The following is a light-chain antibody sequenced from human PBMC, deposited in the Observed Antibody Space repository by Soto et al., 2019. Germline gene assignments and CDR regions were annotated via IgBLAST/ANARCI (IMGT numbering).Light chain of an antibody. J-gene: IGLJ2*01. V-gene: IGLV2-14*01. CDR3: SSYASSSIVV. CDR1: SSDVGGYSY. Sequence: QSVLTQPASVSGSPGQSITISCTGTSSDVGGYSYVSWYQQHPGKAPKLMIYDVSNRPSGVSNRFSGSKSGNTASLTISGLQAEDEADYYCSSYASSSIVVFGGGTKLTVL. CDR2: DVS.